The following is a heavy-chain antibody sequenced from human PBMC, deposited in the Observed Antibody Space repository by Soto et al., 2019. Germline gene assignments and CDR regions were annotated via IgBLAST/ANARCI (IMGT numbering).Heavy chain of an antibody. D-gene: IGHD5-12*01. CDR3: AKNPVGGGYDPNWFDP. CDR1: GGSTSSGGYS. V-gene: IGHV4-30-2*03. Sequence: SETLCLTCAVSGGSTSSGGYSWSWIRQPPGKGLEWIGSIFYSGSTYYNPSLKSRVTISVDTSKNTLYLQMNSLRAEDTAVYYCAKNPVGGGYDPNWFDPWGQGTLVTVSS. J-gene: IGHJ5*02. CDR2: IFYSGST.